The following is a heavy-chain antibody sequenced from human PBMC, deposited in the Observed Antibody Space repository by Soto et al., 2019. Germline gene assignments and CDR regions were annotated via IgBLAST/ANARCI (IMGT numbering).Heavy chain of an antibody. V-gene: IGHV4-59*08. CDR2: IYYSGST. CDR3: ARGSTGYSSCWYRY. Sequence: SETLSLTCTVSGGSISSYYWSWIRQPPGKGLEWIGYIYYSGSTNYNPSLKSRVTISVDTSKNQFSLKLSSVTAADTAVYYCARGSTGYSSCWYRYWGQGTLVTVSS. D-gene: IGHD6-13*01. J-gene: IGHJ4*02. CDR1: GGSISSYY.